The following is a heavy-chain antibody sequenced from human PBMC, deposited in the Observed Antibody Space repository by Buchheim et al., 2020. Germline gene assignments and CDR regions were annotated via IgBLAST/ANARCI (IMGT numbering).Heavy chain of an antibody. CDR2: ISYDGSNK. D-gene: IGHD2-2*01. V-gene: IGHV3-30*18. CDR1: GFTFSSYG. Sequence: QVQLVESGGGVVQPGRSLRLSCAASGFTFSSYGMHWVRQAPGKGLEWVAVISYDGSNKYYADSVKGRFTISRDNSQNTLYLQMNSLRAEDTAVYYCAKGGVVPAAAPGGWFDPWGQGTL. J-gene: IGHJ5*02. CDR3: AKGGVVPAAAPGGWFDP.